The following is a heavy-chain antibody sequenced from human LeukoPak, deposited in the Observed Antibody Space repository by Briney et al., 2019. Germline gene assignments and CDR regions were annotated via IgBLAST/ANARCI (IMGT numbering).Heavy chain of an antibody. CDR3: ATSRMYYYGSGSYNY. V-gene: IGHV4-4*07. J-gene: IGHJ4*02. CDR2: SYTSGST. D-gene: IGHD3-10*01. Sequence: PSETLSLTCTVSGGSISSYYWSWIRQPAGKGLEWIGRSYTSGSTNYNPSLKRRVTMSVDTSKTQFPLKLRSVTAANTAVYYCATSRMYYYGSGSYNYWGQGTLVTVSS. CDR1: GGSISSYY.